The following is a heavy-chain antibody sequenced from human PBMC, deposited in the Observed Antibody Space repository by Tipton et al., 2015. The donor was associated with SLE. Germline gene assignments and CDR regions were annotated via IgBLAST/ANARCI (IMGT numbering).Heavy chain of an antibody. V-gene: IGHV4-39*07. J-gene: IGHJ4*02. Sequence: TLSLTCTVSGDAIDGNTYFWDWIRQPPGKGLMLIGSISYSGATSYNPSLKSRVTISVDTSKNQFSLSLISVTAADTAVYYCARLTPWGYDYWGPGMLVTVSS. CDR3: ARLTPWGYDY. CDR1: GDAIDGNTYF. CDR2: ISYSGAT. D-gene: IGHD7-27*01.